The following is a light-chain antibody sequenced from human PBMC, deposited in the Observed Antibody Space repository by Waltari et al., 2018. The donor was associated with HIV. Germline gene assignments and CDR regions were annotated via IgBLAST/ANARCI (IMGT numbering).Light chain of an antibody. J-gene: IGLJ3*02. Sequence: QSALTQPRSVSGSPGQSVTISCTGTSSDIGAYNYVSWYQQHPGKAPKLMIYDVTKRPSGVPVRFSGSKSGNTASLPVSGLQAEDEAAYYCCSFAGSYTLVFGGGTKLTVL. CDR2: DVT. CDR1: SSDIGAYNY. V-gene: IGLV2-11*01. CDR3: CSFAGSYTLV.